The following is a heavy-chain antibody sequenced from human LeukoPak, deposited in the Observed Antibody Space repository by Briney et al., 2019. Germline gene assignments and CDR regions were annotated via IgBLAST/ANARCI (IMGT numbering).Heavy chain of an antibody. Sequence: PSETLSLTCTVSGGSISSYYWSWIRQPPGKGLEWIGYIEYSGRTHYNPSHKSRVTMSVDTSKNQFFLKLSSVTAADTAVYYCAKHGGSWTFDSWGQGTLVTVSS. CDR3: AKHGGSWTFDS. V-gene: IGHV4-59*08. J-gene: IGHJ4*02. D-gene: IGHD6-13*01. CDR1: GGSISSYY. CDR2: IEYSGRT.